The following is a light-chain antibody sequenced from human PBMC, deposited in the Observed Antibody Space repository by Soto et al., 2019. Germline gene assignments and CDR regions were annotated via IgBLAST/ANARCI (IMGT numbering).Light chain of an antibody. CDR2: TAS. CDR3: QQSYIMPYT. J-gene: IGKJ2*01. V-gene: IGKV1-39*01. CDR1: QSISTF. Sequence: DIQMTQSPSSLSAFVGDRVTISCRASQSISTFLNWYQQKPGKAPKLLIYTASSLQSGVPSRFSGSGSGTHFSLTISSLQPEDFATYYCQQSYIMPYTFGQGTKLEIK.